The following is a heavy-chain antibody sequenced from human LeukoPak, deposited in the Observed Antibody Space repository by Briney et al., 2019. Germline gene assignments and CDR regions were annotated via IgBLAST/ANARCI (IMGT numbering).Heavy chain of an antibody. CDR2: IYYSGST. V-gene: IGHV4-39*01. J-gene: IGHJ2*01. D-gene: IGHD2-2*01. CDR3: ARHGMTVPAARDWYFDL. CDR1: GGSISSSSYY. Sequence: SETLSLTCTVSGGSISSSSYYWGWIRQPPGKGLEWIGSIYYSGSTYYNPPLKSRVTISVDTSKNQFSLKLSSVTAADTAVYYCARHGMTVPAARDWYFDLWGRGTLVTVSS.